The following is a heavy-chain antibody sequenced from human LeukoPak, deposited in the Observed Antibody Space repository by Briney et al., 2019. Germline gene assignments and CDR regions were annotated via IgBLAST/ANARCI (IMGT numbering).Heavy chain of an antibody. CDR3: AIFGVLRAAAGTHYFDY. CDR2: INPNSGGT. CDR1: GYTLTGYY. D-gene: IGHD6-13*01. Sequence: GASVKVSCKASGYTLTGYYMHWVRQAPGQGLEWMGWINPNSGGTNYAQKFQGRVTMTRDTSISTAYMELSRLRSDDTAVYYCAIFGVLRAAAGTHYFDYWGQGTLVTVSS. J-gene: IGHJ4*02. V-gene: IGHV1-2*02.